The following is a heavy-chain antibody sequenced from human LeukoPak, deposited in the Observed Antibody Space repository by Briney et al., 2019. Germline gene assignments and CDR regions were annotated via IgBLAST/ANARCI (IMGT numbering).Heavy chain of an antibody. CDR3: AKPGEPSNYYFDY. Sequence: PGGSLRLSCTASGFTFSTYDMNWVRQAPGKGLEWVSTVRVNGRSTYYADSVKGRFTISRDNSKNTLCLQMNSLRAEDTALYYCAKPGEPSNYYFDYWGQGALVTVSS. CDR2: VRVNGRST. V-gene: IGHV3-23*01. J-gene: IGHJ4*02. CDR1: GFTFSTYD. D-gene: IGHD1-14*01.